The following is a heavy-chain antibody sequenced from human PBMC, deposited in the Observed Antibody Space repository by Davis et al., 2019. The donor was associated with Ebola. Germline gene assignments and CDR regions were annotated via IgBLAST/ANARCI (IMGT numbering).Heavy chain of an antibody. Sequence: GESLKISCAASGFTFSSYWMSWVRQAPGKGLEWVANIKQDGSEKYYVDSVKGRFTISRDNAKNSLYLQMNSLRAEDTAVYYCARGQLLQTHWGQGTTVTVSS. CDR2: IKQDGSEK. CDR3: ARGQLLQTH. J-gene: IGHJ6*02. V-gene: IGHV3-7*01. D-gene: IGHD1-1*01. CDR1: GFTFSSYW.